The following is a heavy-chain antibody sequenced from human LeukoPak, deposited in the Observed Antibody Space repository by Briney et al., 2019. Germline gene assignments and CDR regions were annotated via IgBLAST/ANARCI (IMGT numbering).Heavy chain of an antibody. Sequence: GGSLRLSCAASGFTFSSYSMNWVRQAPGKGLEWVSSTSSSSTYIYYADSVKGRFTISRDNAKNSLYLQMNSLRAEDTAVYYCARDLGSGSYYNGIDYWGQGTLVTVSS. CDR3: ARDLGSGSYYNGIDY. V-gene: IGHV3-21*01. CDR2: TSSSSTYI. J-gene: IGHJ4*02. CDR1: GFTFSSYS. D-gene: IGHD3-10*01.